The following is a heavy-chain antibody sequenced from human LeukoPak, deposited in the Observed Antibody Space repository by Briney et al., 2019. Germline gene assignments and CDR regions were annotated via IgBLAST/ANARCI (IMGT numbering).Heavy chain of an antibody. CDR3: ARDRQQLVRGDYFDY. CDR2: IYYSGSA. V-gene: IGHV4-39*07. D-gene: IGHD6-13*01. J-gene: IGHJ4*02. Sequence: SETLSLTCTVSGGSISSGSYYWGWIRQPPGKGLEWIGSIYYSGSAYYNPSPKGRVTISVDTSKNQFSLELSSVTAADTAVYYCARDRQQLVRGDYFDYWGQGTLVTVSS. CDR1: GGSISSGSYY.